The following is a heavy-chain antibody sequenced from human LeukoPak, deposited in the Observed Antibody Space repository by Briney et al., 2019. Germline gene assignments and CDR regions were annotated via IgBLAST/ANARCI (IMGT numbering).Heavy chain of an antibody. Sequence: PSETLSLTCTVSGGSISSYYWSWIRQPPRKGLQWIGYIHYTGSTNYNPSLKSRVTISVNTSKNQFSLKLSSVTAADTAVYYCARGANWFDPCGQGTLVTVSS. CDR3: ARGANWFDP. V-gene: IGHV4-59*01. CDR1: GGSISSYY. J-gene: IGHJ5*02. CDR2: IHYTGST.